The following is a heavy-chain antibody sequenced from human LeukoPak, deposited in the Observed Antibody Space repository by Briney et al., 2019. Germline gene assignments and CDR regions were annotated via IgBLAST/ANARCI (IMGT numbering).Heavy chain of an antibody. CDR2: IYYSGST. D-gene: IGHD1-1*01. Sequence: SETLSLTCTVSGGSISSSSYYWGWIRQPPGKGLEWIGSIYYSGSTYYNPSLRSRVSISVHTSKNQFSLKLTSVTAADTAVYYCARPVPSRLGWFDPWGQGTLVTVSS. J-gene: IGHJ5*02. CDR1: GGSISSSSYY. CDR3: ARPVPSRLGWFDP. V-gene: IGHV4-39*01.